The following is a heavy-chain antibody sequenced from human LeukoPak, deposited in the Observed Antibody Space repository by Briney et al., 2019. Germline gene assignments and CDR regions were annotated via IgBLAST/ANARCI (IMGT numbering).Heavy chain of an antibody. J-gene: IGHJ4*02. CDR2: IFYSGST. CDR1: GGSISSYY. D-gene: IGHD3-16*01. V-gene: IGHV4-59*01. Sequence: SETLSLTCTVSGGSISSYYWSWIRQPPGEGLEWIGYIFYSGSTNYNPSLKSRVTISVDTSKNQFSLKLSSVTAADTAVYYCATFSWGCFDYWGQGTLVTVSS. CDR3: ATFSWGCFDY.